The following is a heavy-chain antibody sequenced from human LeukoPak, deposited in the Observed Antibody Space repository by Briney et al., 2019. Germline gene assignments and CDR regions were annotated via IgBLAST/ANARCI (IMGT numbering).Heavy chain of an antibody. CDR2: ISSSGGST. CDR1: GFTFSSYA. D-gene: IGHD4-17*01. CDR3: ARTVTKSAFDI. J-gene: IGHJ3*02. Sequence: GGSLRLSCAASGFTFSSYAMSWVRQAPGKGLEWVSGISSSGGSTYYAESVKGRFAISRDNSKNTLYLQMNSLRAEDTAVYYCARTVTKSAFDIWGQGTMVTVSS. V-gene: IGHV3-23*01.